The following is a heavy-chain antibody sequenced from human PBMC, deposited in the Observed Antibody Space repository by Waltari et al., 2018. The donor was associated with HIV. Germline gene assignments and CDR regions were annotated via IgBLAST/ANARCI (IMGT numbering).Heavy chain of an antibody. Sequence: QVQLQESGPGLVKPSETLSITCTVSDGSVSSGSPYCSWIRQPPGKGLEWIGYIYYSGRTNYNPSLKSRVTISVDTSKNQFSLKLSSVTAADTAVYYCARKYDSDAFDIWGQGTMVTVSS. CDR1: DGSVSSGSPY. CDR2: IYYSGRT. CDR3: ARKYDSDAFDI. J-gene: IGHJ3*02. V-gene: IGHV4-61*01. D-gene: IGHD3-16*01.